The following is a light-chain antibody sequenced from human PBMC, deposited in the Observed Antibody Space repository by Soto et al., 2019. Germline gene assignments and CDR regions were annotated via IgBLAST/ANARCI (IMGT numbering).Light chain of an antibody. Sequence: EIVMTQSPATLSVSPGERATLSCRASQSISGNLAWYQQKPGQAPRLLIYGASTRATGIPARFSGSGSGTEFTLTISSLQSEDFAVYYCQQYNNWPRTFGQGTEVEIK. V-gene: IGKV3-15*01. J-gene: IGKJ1*01. CDR1: QSISGN. CDR2: GAS. CDR3: QQYNNWPRT.